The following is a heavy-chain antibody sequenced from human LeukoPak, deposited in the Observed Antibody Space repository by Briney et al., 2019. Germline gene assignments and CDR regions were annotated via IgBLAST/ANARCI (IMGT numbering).Heavy chain of an antibody. Sequence: PGGSLRLSCAASGFTFDDYGMSWVRQAPGKGLEWVSGINWNGGSTGYADSVKGRFTISRDNAKNSLYLQMSSLRAEDTALYYCAKSKFPLGDGSGNYDYWGQGTLVTVSS. CDR3: AKSKFPLGDGSGNYDY. V-gene: IGHV3-20*04. D-gene: IGHD3-10*01. J-gene: IGHJ4*02. CDR2: INWNGGST. CDR1: GFTFDDYG.